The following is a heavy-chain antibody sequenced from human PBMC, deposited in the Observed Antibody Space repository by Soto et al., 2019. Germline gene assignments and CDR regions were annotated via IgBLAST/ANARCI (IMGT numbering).Heavy chain of an antibody. Sequence: PSQTLSLTCAISGDSVSSTSAAWNWIRQSPSRGLEWLGRTYYRSKWYNDYAVSVKSRITINPDTSKNQFSLQLNSVTPEDTAVYYCARWAAAAGITGFDYWGQGTLVTVSS. V-gene: IGHV6-1*01. CDR1: GDSVSSTSAA. D-gene: IGHD6-13*01. J-gene: IGHJ4*02. CDR2: TYYRSKWYN. CDR3: ARWAAAAGITGFDY.